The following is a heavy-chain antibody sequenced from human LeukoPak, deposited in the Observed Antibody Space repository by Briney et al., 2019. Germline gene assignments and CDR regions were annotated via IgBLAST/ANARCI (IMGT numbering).Heavy chain of an antibody. Sequence: SETLSLTCTVSGGSISSSSYYWGWIRQPPGKGLEWIGSIYYSGSTYYNPSLKSRVTISVDTSKNQFSLKLSSVTAADTAVYYCARGAVVTAILGYWGQGTLVTVSS. CDR2: IYYSGST. J-gene: IGHJ4*02. V-gene: IGHV4-39*07. CDR1: GGSISSSSYY. CDR3: ARGAVVTAILGY. D-gene: IGHD2-21*02.